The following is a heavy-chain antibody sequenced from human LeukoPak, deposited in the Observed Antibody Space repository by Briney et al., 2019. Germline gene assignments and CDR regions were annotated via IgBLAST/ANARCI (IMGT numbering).Heavy chain of an antibody. CDR1: GGSISSYY. Sequence: PSETLSLTCTVSGGSISSYYWSWIRQPPGKGLEWIGYIYYSGSTYYNPSLKSRVTISVDTSKSQFSLKLSSVTAADTAVYYCARGLTYGDLDYWGQGTLVTVSS. D-gene: IGHD4-17*01. J-gene: IGHJ4*02. V-gene: IGHV4-59*12. CDR2: IYYSGST. CDR3: ARGLTYGDLDY.